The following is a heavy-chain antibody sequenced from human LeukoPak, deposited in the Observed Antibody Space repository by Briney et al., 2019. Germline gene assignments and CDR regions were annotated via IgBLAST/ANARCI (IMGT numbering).Heavy chain of an antibody. Sequence: GGSLRLSCAASGFTFDDYAMHWVRQAPGKGLEWVSGISWNSGSIGYADSVKGRFTISRDNSKNTLYLQMNSLRPEDAAVYYCAKDNTGYCSGGSCYSFGAWGPGTLVTVSS. V-gene: IGHV3-9*01. CDR2: ISWNSGSI. CDR3: AKDNTGYCSGGSCYSFGA. J-gene: IGHJ5*02. CDR1: GFTFDDYA. D-gene: IGHD2-15*01.